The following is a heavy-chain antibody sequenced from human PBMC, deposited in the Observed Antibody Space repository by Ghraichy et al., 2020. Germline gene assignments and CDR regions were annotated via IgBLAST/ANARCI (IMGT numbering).Heavy chain of an antibody. CDR2: IYSGGST. D-gene: IGHD3-9*01. Sequence: GGSLRLSCAASGFTVSSNYMSWVRQAPGKGLEWVSVIYSGGSTYYADSVKGRFTISRDNFKNTLYLQMNSLRVEDTAVYYCARAPSAILTGHSPGGWYFDLWGRDTLVTVSS. CDR1: GFTVSSNY. V-gene: IGHV3-53*01. J-gene: IGHJ2*01. CDR3: ARAPSAILTGHSPGGWYFDL.